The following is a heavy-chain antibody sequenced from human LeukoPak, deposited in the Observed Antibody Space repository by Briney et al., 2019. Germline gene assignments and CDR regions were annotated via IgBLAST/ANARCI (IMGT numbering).Heavy chain of an antibody. D-gene: IGHD3-9*01. CDR3: TTGNDWLVGEDY. V-gene: IGHV3-15*01. CDR1: GFTFSSYS. CDR2: IKSKTDGGTT. J-gene: IGHJ4*02. Sequence: PGGSLRLSCAASGFTFSSYSMYWVRQAPGKGLEWVGRIKSKTDGGTTDYAAPVKGRFTISRDDSKNTLYLQMNSLKTEDTAVYYCTTGNDWLVGEDYWGQGTLVTVSS.